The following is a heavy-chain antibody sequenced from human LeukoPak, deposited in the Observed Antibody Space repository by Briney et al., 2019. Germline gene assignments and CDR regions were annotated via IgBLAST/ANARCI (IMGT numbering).Heavy chain of an antibody. CDR2: ISSSSSYI. CDR1: GFTFSSYS. CDR3: ARDRLSGFDY. V-gene: IGHV3-21*01. J-gene: IGHJ4*02. Sequence: GGSLRLSCGASGFTFSSYSMNWVRQAPGKGLEWVSSISSSSSYIYYADSVKGRFTISRDNAKNSLYLQMNSLRAEDTAVYYCARDRLSGFDYWGQGTLVTVSS. D-gene: IGHD3-16*02.